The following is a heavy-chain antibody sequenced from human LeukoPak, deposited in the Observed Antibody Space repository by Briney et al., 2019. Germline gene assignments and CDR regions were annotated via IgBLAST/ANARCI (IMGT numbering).Heavy chain of an antibody. Sequence: SETLSLTCAVYGGSFSGYYWSWIRQPPGKGLEWIGEINHSGSTNYNPSLKSRVTISVDTSKNQVSLKLSSVTAADTAVYYCARSQYGSGSYYKIWGQGTLVTVSS. CDR1: GGSFSGYY. V-gene: IGHV4-34*01. J-gene: IGHJ4*02. D-gene: IGHD3-10*01. CDR2: INHSGST. CDR3: ARSQYGSGSYYKI.